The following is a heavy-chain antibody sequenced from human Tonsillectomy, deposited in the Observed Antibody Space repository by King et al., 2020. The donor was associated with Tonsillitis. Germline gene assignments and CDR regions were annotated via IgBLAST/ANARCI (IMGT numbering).Heavy chain of an antibody. D-gene: IGHD1-26*01. CDR2: LYPGDSDS. CDR3: ATPFSGNYYDGLGY. V-gene: IGHV5-51*01. Sequence: PVASVPISCPGSGSRFPPSWLAWVRQLPGPGLAWLGLLYPGDSDSRHTPSFHGQVTISADKSISTAYLPWNSLTASDTAMYYCATPFSGNYYDGLGYWGQGTLVTVSS. CDR1: GSRFPPSW. J-gene: IGHJ4*02.